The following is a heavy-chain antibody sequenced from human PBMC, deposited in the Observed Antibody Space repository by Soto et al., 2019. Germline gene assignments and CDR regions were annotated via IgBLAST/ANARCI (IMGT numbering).Heavy chain of an antibody. J-gene: IGHJ4*02. D-gene: IGHD2-15*01. CDR3: ARDGRRANFDY. V-gene: IGHV4-4*07. CDR1: GGSISSYY. CDR2: IYTSGST. Sequence: SETLSLTCTVSGGSISSYYWSWIRQPAGKGLEWTGRIYTSGSTNYNPPLKSRVTMSVDPSKNQFPLKLSSVTAADTAVYYCARDGRRANFDYWGQGTLVTVS.